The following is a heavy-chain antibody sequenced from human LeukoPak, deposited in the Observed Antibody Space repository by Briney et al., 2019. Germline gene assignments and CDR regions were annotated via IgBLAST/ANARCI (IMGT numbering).Heavy chain of an antibody. D-gene: IGHD3-10*01. J-gene: IGHJ4*02. V-gene: IGHV1-69*04. CDR3: ARDLTMVRGVLDY. Sequence: SVKVSCKASGGTFSSYAISWVRQAPGQGLECMGRIIPILGKANYAQKFQGRVTITADKSTSTAYMELSSLRSEDTAVYYCARDLTMVRGVLDYWGQGTLVTVSS. CDR1: GGTFSSYA. CDR2: IIPILGKA.